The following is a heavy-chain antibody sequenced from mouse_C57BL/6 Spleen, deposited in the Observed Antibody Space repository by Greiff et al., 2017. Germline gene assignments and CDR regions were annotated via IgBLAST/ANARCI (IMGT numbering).Heavy chain of an antibody. CDR2: ILPGSGST. D-gene: IGHD4-1*01. Sequence: QVQLKQSGAELMKPGASVKLSCKATGYTFTGYWIEWVKQRPGHGLEWIGEILPGSGSTNYNEKFKGKATFTADPSSNTAYMQLSSLTTEDSAIYYCARLSWDLAWFAYWGQGTLVTVSA. J-gene: IGHJ3*01. CDR1: GYTFTGYW. CDR3: ARLSWDLAWFAY. V-gene: IGHV1-9*01.